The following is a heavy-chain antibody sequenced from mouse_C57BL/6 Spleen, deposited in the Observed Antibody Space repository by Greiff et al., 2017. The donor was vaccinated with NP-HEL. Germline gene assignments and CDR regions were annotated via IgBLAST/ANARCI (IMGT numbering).Heavy chain of an antibody. D-gene: IGHD1-1*01. CDR1: GFSLSTFGMG. CDR2: IWWDDDT. Sequence: QVTLKVSGPGILQPSQTLSLTCSFSGFSLSTFGMGVGWIRQPSGKGLEWLAHIWWDDDTYYNPALKSRLTISKDTSKHQVFLKIANVDTADTATYYCARIAPFYYGSSYYFDYWGQGTTLTVSS. J-gene: IGHJ2*01. CDR3: ARIAPFYYGSSYYFDY. V-gene: IGHV8-8*01.